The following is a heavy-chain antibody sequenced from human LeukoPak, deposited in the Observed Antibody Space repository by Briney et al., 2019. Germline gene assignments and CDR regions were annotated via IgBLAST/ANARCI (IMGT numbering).Heavy chain of an antibody. V-gene: IGHV4-4*09. CDR2: IYTSGST. J-gene: IGHJ5*02. Sequence: SETLSLTCTVSGGSISSYYWSWIRQPPGKGLEWIGYIYTSGSTNYNPSLKSRVTISVDTSKNQFSLKLSSVTAADTAVYYCARQQYIVPYCSSTSCYSREVWFGPWGQGTLVTVSS. CDR3: ARQQYIVPYCSSTSCYSREVWFGP. D-gene: IGHD2-2*01. CDR1: GGSISSYY.